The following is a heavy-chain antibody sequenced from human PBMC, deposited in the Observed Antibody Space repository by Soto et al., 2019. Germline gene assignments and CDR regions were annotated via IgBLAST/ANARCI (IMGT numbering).Heavy chain of an antibody. V-gene: IGHV1-18*01. CDR3: ARASSGIFGVPQYGIDG. D-gene: IGHD3-3*01. CDR1: GYTFTSYG. CDR2: ISAYNGNT. Sequence: QVQLVQSGAEVKKPGASVKVSCKASGYTFTSYGISWVRQAPGQGLEWMGWISAYNGNTNYAQKLQGRVTMTTDTSTSTAYMELWSMRSADTAVYYCARASSGIFGVPQYGIDGWGQGTTVTVSS. J-gene: IGHJ6*02.